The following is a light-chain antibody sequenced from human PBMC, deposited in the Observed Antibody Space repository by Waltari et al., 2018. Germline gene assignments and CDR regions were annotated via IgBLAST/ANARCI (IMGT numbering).Light chain of an antibody. V-gene: IGLV3-19*01. CDR2: GKN. J-gene: IGLJ3*02. Sequence: SSELTQDPAVSVALGQSVSIPFKGDSVRTYYASWYQQKPGQAPVVFIYGKNNRPSGIPDRFSGSSSGNTASLTITGVQAEDEADYYFNSRSCKFGGGTKLTVL. CDR3: NSRSCK. CDR1: SVRTYY.